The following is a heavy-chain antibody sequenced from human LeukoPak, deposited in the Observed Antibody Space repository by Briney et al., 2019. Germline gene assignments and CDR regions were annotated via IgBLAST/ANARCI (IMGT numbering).Heavy chain of an antibody. J-gene: IGHJ4*02. Sequence: PSETLSLTCTVSGGSISSSSYYWGWIRQPPGNGLEWIGSIYYSGSTYYNPSLKSRVTISVDTSKNQFSLKLSSVTAADTAVYFCARHAYYYDSSGYYYPFDYWGQGTLVTVSS. CDR2: IYYSGST. CDR1: GGSISSSSYY. V-gene: IGHV4-39*01. D-gene: IGHD3-22*01. CDR3: ARHAYYYDSSGYYYPFDY.